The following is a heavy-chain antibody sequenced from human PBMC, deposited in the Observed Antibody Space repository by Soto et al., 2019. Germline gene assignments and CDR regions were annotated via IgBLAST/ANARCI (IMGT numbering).Heavy chain of an antibody. CDR1: GVSFSGYY. CDR3: ASSLEWLLLGAFDI. J-gene: IGHJ3*02. D-gene: IGHD3-3*01. CDR2: INHSGST. Sequence: SETLSLTCAVYGVSFSGYYWSWIRQPPGKGLEWVGEINHSGSTNYNPSLKSRVTISVDTSKNQFSLKLSSVTAADTAVYYCASSLEWLLLGAFDIWGQGTMVTVSS. V-gene: IGHV4-34*01.